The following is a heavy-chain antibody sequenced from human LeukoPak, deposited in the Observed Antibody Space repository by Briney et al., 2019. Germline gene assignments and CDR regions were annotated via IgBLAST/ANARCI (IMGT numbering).Heavy chain of an antibody. Sequence: SETLSLTCAVYGGSFSGYYWSWIRQPPGKGLEWIGEINHSGSTNYNPSLKSRVTISVDTSKNQFSLKLTSVTAADTAVYYCARLDPRGPDDYWGQGTLVTVSS. V-gene: IGHV4-34*01. CDR3: ARLDPRGPDDY. J-gene: IGHJ4*02. CDR2: INHSGST. D-gene: IGHD2-2*03. CDR1: GGSFSGYY.